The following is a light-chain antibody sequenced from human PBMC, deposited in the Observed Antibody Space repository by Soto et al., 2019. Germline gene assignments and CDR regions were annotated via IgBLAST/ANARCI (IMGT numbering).Light chain of an antibody. CDR2: DAS. CDR1: QSVSSY. Sequence: EIVLTQSPATLSLSAGERATLSCRASQSVSSYLAWYQQKPGQAPRLLISDASDRAAGVPVRFSGSGSGTEFTLTITSLQSEDFAVYYCQQYNNWPRTFGQGTKV. V-gene: IGKV3-11*01. CDR3: QQYNNWPRT. J-gene: IGKJ1*01.